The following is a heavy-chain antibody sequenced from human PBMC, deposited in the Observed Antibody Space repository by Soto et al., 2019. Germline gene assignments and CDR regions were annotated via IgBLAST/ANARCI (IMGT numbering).Heavy chain of an antibody. V-gene: IGHV4-31*03. D-gene: IGHD6-19*01. CDR3: ARAPTYSSGWYQRPIHFDY. CDR2: IYYSGST. CDR1: GGSISSGGYY. J-gene: IGHJ4*02. Sequence: SETLSLTCTVSGGSISSGGYYWSWIRQHPGKGLEWIGYIYYSGSTYYNPSLKSRVTISVDTSKNQFSLKLSSVTAADTAVYYCARAPTYSSGWYQRPIHFDYWGQGTLVTVSS.